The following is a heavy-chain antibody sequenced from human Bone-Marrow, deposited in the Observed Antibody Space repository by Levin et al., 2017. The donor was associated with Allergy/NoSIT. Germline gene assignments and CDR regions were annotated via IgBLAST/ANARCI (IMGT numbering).Heavy chain of an antibody. Sequence: LRLSCTVSGGSITSGDYYWSWIRQPPGKGLEWIGYISYSGTTYYNPPLQSRVTISVDTSKNQVSLTLSSVTAADTAVYSCATGKYCSGGSCYFDYWGQGTLVTVSS. CDR2: ISYSGTT. CDR1: GGSITSGDYY. V-gene: IGHV4-30-4*01. J-gene: IGHJ4*02. CDR3: ATGKYCSGGSCYFDY. D-gene: IGHD2-15*01.